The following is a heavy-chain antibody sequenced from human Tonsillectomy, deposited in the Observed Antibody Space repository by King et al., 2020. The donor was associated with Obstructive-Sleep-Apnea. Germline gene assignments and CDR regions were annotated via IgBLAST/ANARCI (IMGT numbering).Heavy chain of an antibody. Sequence: QLVQSGAEVKKPGASVKVSCKASGYTFTGFSLLWVRQAPGPRLEWFGWINAGSGNTKYSQKFQGRVTITRDTSARTAYRELSSLRSEDTAVYYCARWQWLANFDYWGQGTLLSVSS. J-gene: IGHJ4*02. CDR1: GYTFTGFS. V-gene: IGHV1-3*01. CDR3: ARWQWLANFDY. CDR2: INAGSGNT. D-gene: IGHD6-19*01.